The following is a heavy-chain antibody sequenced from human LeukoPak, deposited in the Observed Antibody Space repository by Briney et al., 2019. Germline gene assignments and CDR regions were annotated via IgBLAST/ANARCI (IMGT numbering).Heavy chain of an antibody. J-gene: IGHJ3*02. CDR1: GYTFTSYD. D-gene: IGHD2-21*01. V-gene: IGHV1-8*01. Sequence: ASVKVSCKASGYTFTSYDINWVRQATGQGLEWMGWMNPNSGNTGYAQKFQGRVTMTRNTSISTAYMELSSLRTEDTAVYYCAKDHTLRAGDRDAFDIWGQGTMVTVSS. CDR3: AKDHTLRAGDRDAFDI. CDR2: MNPNSGNT.